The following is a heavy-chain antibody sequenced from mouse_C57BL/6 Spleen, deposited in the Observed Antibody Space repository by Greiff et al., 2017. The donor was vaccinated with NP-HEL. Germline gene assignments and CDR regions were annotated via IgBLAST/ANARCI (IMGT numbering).Heavy chain of an antibody. J-gene: IGHJ1*03. D-gene: IGHD1-1*01. CDR3: ARYLVATNFDV. V-gene: IGHV1-52*01. Sequence: QVQLQQPGAELVRPGSSVKLSCKASGYTFTSYWMHWVKQRPIQGLEWIGNIDPSDSETHYNQKFKDKATLTVDKSSSTAYMQLSSLTSEDSAVYYCARYLVATNFDVWGTGTTVTVSS. CDR1: GYTFTSYW. CDR2: IDPSDSET.